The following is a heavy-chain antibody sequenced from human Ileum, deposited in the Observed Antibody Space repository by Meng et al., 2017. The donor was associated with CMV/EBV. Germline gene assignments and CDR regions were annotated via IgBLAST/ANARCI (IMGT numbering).Heavy chain of an antibody. CDR1: GLTFSRDS. Sequence: GESLKISCGVSGLTFSRDSINWVRQAPGKGLEWVSYISSTGATIFHADSVKGRFAISRDNAGKSVFLQMKNLSVEDTAMYYCATVPDNDGSCHFEYWGQGVLVTVSS. J-gene: IGHJ4*02. CDR2: ISSTGATI. V-gene: IGHV3-48*04. CDR3: ATVPDNDGSCHFEY. D-gene: IGHD5-24*01.